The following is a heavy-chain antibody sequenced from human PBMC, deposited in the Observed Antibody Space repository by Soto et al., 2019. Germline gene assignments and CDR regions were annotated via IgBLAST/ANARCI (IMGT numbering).Heavy chain of an antibody. J-gene: IGHJ6*02. D-gene: IGHD2-2*01. Sequence: QVQLVQSGAEVKKPGSSVKVSCTASGCTFSSYAISWVRQAPGQGLEWMGGIIPISGTANYAQKFQGRVTITADESTSTAYMELSSLRSEDTAVYYCARSQGSSTSLEIYYYYYYGMDVWGQGTTVTVSS. CDR1: GCTFSSYA. CDR3: ARSQGSSTSLEIYYYYYYGMDV. V-gene: IGHV1-69*01. CDR2: IIPISGTA.